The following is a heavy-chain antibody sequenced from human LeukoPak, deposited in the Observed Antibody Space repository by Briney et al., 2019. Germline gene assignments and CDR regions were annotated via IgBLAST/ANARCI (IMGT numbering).Heavy chain of an antibody. CDR3: AAVYGYCSGGSCQFDY. V-gene: IGHV1-58*01. D-gene: IGHD2-15*01. CDR2: IVVGSGNT. Sequence: GASVKVSCKASGFTFTSSAVQWVRQARGQRLEWIGWIVVGSGNTNYAQKFQERVTITRDMSTSTAYMELSSLRSEDTAVYYCAAVYGYCSGGSCQFDYWGQGTLVTVS. J-gene: IGHJ4*02. CDR1: GFTFTSSA.